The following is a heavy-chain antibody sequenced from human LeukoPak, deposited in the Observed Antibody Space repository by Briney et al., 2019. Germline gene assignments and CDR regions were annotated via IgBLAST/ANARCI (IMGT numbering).Heavy chain of an antibody. CDR1: GFTFSSYA. D-gene: IGHD2-21*02. V-gene: IGHV3-30*14. CDR3: ARSVTVWSYYAMDV. J-gene: IGHJ6*02. Sequence: GGSLRLSCAASGFTFSSYAMHWVRQAPGKGLEWVAVISYDGSNKYYADSVKGRFTISRDNSKNTLYLQMNSLRAEDTAVYYCARSVTVWSYYAMDVWGQGTTVTVSS. CDR2: ISYDGSNK.